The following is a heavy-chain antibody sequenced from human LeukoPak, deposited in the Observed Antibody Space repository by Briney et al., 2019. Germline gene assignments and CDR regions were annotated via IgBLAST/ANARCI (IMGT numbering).Heavy chain of an antibody. J-gene: IGHJ4*02. D-gene: IGHD1-26*01. V-gene: IGHV3-21*01. CDR2: ISSSSSYI. CDR3: ARDIGRGDY. Sequence: GGSLRLSCAASGFTFSSYSMNWVRQAPGKGLEWVSSISSSSSYIYYEDSVQGRFTISRDNAKNSLYLQMNSLRAEDTAVCYCARDIGRGDYWGQGTLVTVSS. CDR1: GFTFSSYS.